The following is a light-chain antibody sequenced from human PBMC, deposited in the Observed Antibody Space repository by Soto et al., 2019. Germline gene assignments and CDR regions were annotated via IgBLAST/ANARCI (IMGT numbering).Light chain of an antibody. CDR2: DAS. Sequence: DIQMTQSPSTLSASVGARVTITCRASQSISSWLAWYQQKPGKAPKLLIYDASSVESGVPSRFSGSGSGTEFTLTISSLQPDDFATYYCQQYNSYSWTFGQGTKVEIK. CDR3: QQYNSYSWT. CDR1: QSISSW. J-gene: IGKJ1*01. V-gene: IGKV1-5*01.